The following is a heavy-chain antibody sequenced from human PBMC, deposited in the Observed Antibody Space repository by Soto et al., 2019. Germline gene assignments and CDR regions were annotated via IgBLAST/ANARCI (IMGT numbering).Heavy chain of an antibody. D-gene: IGHD2-21*02. J-gene: IGHJ6*02. CDR2: IYHSGST. CDR1: GGSISSGGYS. V-gene: IGHV4-30-2*01. Sequence: LSLTCAVSGGSISSGGYSWSWIRQPPGKGLEWIGYIYHSGSTIYNPSLKSRVTISVDTSKNQFSLKLNSVTAADTAVYYCARDLWGYCGADCYPLDVWGQGTTVTVSS. CDR3: ARDLWGYCGADCYPLDV.